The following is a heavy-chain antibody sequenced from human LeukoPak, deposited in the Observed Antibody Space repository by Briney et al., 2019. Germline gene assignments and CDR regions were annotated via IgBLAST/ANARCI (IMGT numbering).Heavy chain of an antibody. Sequence: GGSLRLSCVASGFTFSNLAMGWVRQAPGKGLEWVSVISDSGGTTYYADSVKGRFAISRDNSRNTLYLQMNSLRVEDTAIYYCAKDARRSSGWYFFDHWGQGTLVTVSS. CDR2: ISDSGGTT. J-gene: IGHJ4*02. V-gene: IGHV3-23*01. CDR3: AKDARRSSGWYFFDH. D-gene: IGHD6-19*01. CDR1: GFTFSNLA.